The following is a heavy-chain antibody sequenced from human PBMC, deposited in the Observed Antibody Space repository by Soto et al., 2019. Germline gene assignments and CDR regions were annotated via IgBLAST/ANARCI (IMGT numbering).Heavy chain of an antibody. Sequence: PGGSLRLSCEASGFTFSINGMHWVRQAPGKGLEWVALISYDGSNKSYADSVKGRFTISRDNAKNSLYLQMNSLRAEDTAVYYCARYDSSGYYWPYYYYGMDVWGQGTTVTVSS. CDR1: GFTFSING. V-gene: IGHV3-30*03. J-gene: IGHJ6*02. CDR3: ARYDSSGYYWPYYYYGMDV. D-gene: IGHD3-22*01. CDR2: ISYDGSNK.